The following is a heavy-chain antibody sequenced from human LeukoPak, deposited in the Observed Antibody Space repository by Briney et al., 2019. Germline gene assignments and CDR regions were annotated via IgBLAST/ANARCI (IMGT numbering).Heavy chain of an antibody. V-gene: IGHV1-24*01. CDR1: GYTLTELS. Sequence: ASVKVSCKVSGYTLTELSMHWVRQAPGKGLEWMGGFDPEDGETIYAQKFQGRVTMTEDTSTDTAYMELSSLRSEDTAVYYCARSGGGYYDSSGYWFDPWGQGTLVTVSS. CDR3: ARSGGGYYDSSGYWFDP. J-gene: IGHJ5*02. D-gene: IGHD3-22*01. CDR2: FDPEDGET.